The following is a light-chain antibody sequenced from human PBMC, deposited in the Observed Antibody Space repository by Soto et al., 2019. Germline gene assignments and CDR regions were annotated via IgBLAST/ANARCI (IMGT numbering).Light chain of an antibody. V-gene: IGKV1-39*01. CDR2: AAS. CDR3: QQSYSTPIT. CDR1: QSIASY. J-gene: IGKJ5*01. Sequence: DTQMTQSPSSLSASVGDRVTITCRASQSIASYLNWYQQKPGKAPKILIYAASSLQSGVPSRFSGSGSGTDFTLIISSLQPEDFTTYFCQQSYSTPITFGQGTRLEIK.